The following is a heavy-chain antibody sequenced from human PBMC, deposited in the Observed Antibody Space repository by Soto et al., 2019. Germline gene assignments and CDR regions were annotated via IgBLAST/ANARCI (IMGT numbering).Heavy chain of an antibody. J-gene: IGHJ3*02. D-gene: IGHD2-2*01. CDR2: IKSKTDGGTT. V-gene: IGHV3-15*01. CDR3: TTDRSPNLLGYCSSTSCYDAFDI. CDR1: GFTFSNAW. Sequence: GGSLRLSCAASGFTFSNAWMSWVRQAPGKGLEWVGRIKSKTDGGTTDYAAPVKGRFTISRDDSKNTLYLQMNSLKTEDTAVYYCTTDRSPNLLGYCSSTSCYDAFDIWGQGTMVTVSS.